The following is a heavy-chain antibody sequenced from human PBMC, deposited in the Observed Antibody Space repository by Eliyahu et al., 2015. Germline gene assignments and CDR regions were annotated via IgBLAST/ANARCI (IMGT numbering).Heavy chain of an antibody. CDR2: IYHSGST. CDR1: GYSIXSGYL. CDR3: ARVSAY. V-gene: IGHV4-38-2*02. Sequence: QVQLQESGPGLVKPSETLSLTCTVSGYSIXSGYLWGWIRQPPGKGLEWIGSIYHSGSTYYNPSLKSRVTISVDTSKNQFSLKLTSVTAADTAVYYCARVSAYWGRGTLVTVSS. J-gene: IGHJ4*02. D-gene: IGHD3-10*01.